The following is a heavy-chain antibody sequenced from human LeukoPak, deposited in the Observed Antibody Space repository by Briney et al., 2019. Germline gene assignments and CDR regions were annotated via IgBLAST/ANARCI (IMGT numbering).Heavy chain of an antibody. CDR3: ARGRNDYVWGSYRYSPFDY. D-gene: IGHD3-16*02. J-gene: IGHJ4*02. V-gene: IGHV4-34*01. CDR2: INHSGST. CDR1: GGSFSGYY. Sequence: SETLSLTCAVYGGSFSGYYWSWIRQPPGKGLEWIGEINHSGSTNYNPSLKSRVTISVDTSKNQFSLKLSSVTAADTAVYYCARGRNDYVWGSYRYSPFDYWGQGTLVTVS.